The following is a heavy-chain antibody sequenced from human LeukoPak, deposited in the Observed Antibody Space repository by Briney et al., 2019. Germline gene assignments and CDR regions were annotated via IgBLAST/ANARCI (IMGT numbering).Heavy chain of an antibody. V-gene: IGHV3-33*01. J-gene: IGHJ5*02. D-gene: IGHD4-11*01. CDR1: GITFSSFG. CDR3: ARDGTVTAGPFDP. Sequence: GGSLRLSCAAPGITFSSFGMHWLRQAPGKGLEWVAFIWYDGSNKYYADSVKGRFAISRDNSKNTLYLQMNSLRVEDTAVYYCARDGTVTAGPFDPWGRGTLVTVSS. CDR2: IWYDGSNK.